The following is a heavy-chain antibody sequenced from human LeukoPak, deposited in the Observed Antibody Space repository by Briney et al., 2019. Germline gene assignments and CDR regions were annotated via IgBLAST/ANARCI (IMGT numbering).Heavy chain of an antibody. Sequence: ASVKVSCKASGGTFSSYAISWVRQAPGQGLEWMGWMNPNSGNTGYAQKFQGRVTMTRNTSISTAYMELSSLRSEDTAVYYCARGVRAAAGAFDYWGQGTLVTVSS. D-gene: IGHD6-13*01. CDR1: GGTFSSYA. J-gene: IGHJ4*02. V-gene: IGHV1-8*02. CDR2: MNPNSGNT. CDR3: ARGVRAAAGAFDY.